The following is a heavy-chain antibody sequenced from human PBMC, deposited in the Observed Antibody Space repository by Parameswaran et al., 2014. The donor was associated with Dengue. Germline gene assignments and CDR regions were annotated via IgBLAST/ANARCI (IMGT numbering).Heavy chain of an antibody. V-gene: IGHV3-48*03. CDR3: ARQEPPVAGWFDP. J-gene: IGHJ5*02. CDR2: ISSSGSTI. D-gene: IGHD1-14*01. Sequence: KWIRQPPGKGLEWVSYISSSGSTIYYADSVKGRFTISRDNAKNSLYLQMNSLRAEDTAVYYCARQEPPVAGWFDPWGQGTLVTVSS.